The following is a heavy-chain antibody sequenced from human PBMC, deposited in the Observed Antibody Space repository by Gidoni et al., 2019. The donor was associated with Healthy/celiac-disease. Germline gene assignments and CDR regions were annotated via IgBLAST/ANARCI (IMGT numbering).Heavy chain of an antibody. D-gene: IGHD2-2*01. CDR3: ARRGYCSSTSCYPYYYYGMDV. CDR1: GYSFTSYW. V-gene: IGHV5-51*01. Sequence: EVQLVPSGAEVKKPGESLKISCKGSGYSFTSYWIGWVRQMPGKGLEWMGIIYPGDSDTRYSPSFQGQVTISADKSISTAYLQWSSLKASDTAMYYCARRGYCSSTSCYPYYYYGMDVWGQGTTVTVSS. J-gene: IGHJ6*02. CDR2: IYPGDSDT.